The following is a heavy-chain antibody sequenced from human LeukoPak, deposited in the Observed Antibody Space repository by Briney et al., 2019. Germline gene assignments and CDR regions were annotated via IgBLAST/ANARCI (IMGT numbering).Heavy chain of an antibody. Sequence: PSETLSLTCTVSGGSISSYYWSWIRQPPGKGLEWIGYIYYSGSTNYNPSLKSRVTISVDTSRNQFSLKLSSVTAADTAVYYCARGITMVWGVIPYYMDVWGKGTTVTVSS. CDR1: GGSISSYY. V-gene: IGHV4-59*01. CDR3: ARGITMVWGVIPYYMDV. D-gene: IGHD3-10*01. CDR2: IYYSGST. J-gene: IGHJ6*03.